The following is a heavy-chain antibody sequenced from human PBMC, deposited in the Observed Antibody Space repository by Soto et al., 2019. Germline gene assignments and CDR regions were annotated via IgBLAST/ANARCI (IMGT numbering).Heavy chain of an antibody. Sequence: PSETLSLTCSLSRGSISCGDYPSSCIRQPPGKGLEWIGSIHYSGAASYNPSLETRVTTSIDASKNQFSLKVRSVSAADTAAYYCARAEQSKTLLFGKVTRRDYYDGMDVWGQGTKVTVSS. V-gene: IGHV4-30-4*01. D-gene: IGHD3-3*01. CDR3: ARAEQSKTLLFGKVTRRDYYDGMDV. J-gene: IGHJ6*02. CDR2: IHYSGAA. CDR1: RGSISCGDYP.